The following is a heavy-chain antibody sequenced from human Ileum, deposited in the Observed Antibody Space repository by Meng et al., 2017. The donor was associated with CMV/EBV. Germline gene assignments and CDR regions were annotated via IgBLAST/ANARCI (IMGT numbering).Heavy chain of an antibody. D-gene: IGHD7-27*01. J-gene: IGHJ4*02. CDR1: GFTFSTYS. CDR3: AREYTGASGNFYHDY. V-gene: IGHV3-53*05. CDR2: IYRGGST. Sequence: GESLKISCAASGFTFSTYSMNWVRQVPGKGLEWLAGIYRGGSTFHADSIKGRFTISRDTNTVYLQMDSLRSDDTGIYYCAREYTGASGNFYHDYWGQGTLVTISS.